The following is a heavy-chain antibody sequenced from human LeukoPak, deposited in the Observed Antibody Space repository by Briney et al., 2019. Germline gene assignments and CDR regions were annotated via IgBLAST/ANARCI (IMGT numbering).Heavy chain of an antibody. J-gene: IGHJ6*02. V-gene: IGHV5-51*01. D-gene: IGHD6-25*01. CDR2: IYPGDSDT. Sequence: PGESLKISCKASGYTFTSYWIGWVRHMPGKGLEWMGVIYPGDSDTRYSPSFQGQVTISADRSITTAFLQWSSLNASDTAMYYCAMTAGGYYYGMDVWGQGTTVTVSS. CDR3: AMTAGGYYYGMDV. CDR1: GYTFTSYW.